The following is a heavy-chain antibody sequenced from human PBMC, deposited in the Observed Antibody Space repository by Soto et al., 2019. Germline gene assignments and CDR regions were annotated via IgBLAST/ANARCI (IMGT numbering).Heavy chain of an antibody. V-gene: IGHV3-21*01. J-gene: IGHJ2*01. CDR1: GFTFSSYS. Sequence: EVQLVESGGGLVKPGGSLRLSCAASGFTFSSYSMNWVRQAPGKGLEWVSSISSSSSYIYYADSVKGRFTISRDNAKNSLYLQMNSLRAEDTAVYYCARDQGYGDKWGYFDLWGRGNLVTVSS. CDR2: ISSSSSYI. D-gene: IGHD4-17*01. CDR3: ARDQGYGDKWGYFDL.